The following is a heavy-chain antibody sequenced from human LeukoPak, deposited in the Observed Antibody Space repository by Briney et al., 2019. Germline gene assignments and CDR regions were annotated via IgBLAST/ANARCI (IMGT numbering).Heavy chain of an antibody. V-gene: IGHV4-31*03. CDR3: ARGSAAGTYYYYGMDV. CDR1: GGSISSGGYY. CDR2: IYYSGST. J-gene: IGHJ6*02. Sequence: SETLSLTCTVSGGSISSGGYYWSWIRQHPGKGLEWIGYIYYSGSTYYNPSLKSRVTISVDTSKNQFSLKLSSVTAADTAVYYCARGSAAGTYYYYGMDVWGQGTTVTVSS. D-gene: IGHD6-13*01.